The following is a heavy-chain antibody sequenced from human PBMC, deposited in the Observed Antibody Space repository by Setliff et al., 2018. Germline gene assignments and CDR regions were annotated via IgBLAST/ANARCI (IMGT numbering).Heavy chain of an antibody. CDR1: GVSISSYY. Sequence: SETLSLTCNVSGVSISSYYWSWIRQPPGKGLESIGYIQKSGSTHYNPSLKSRVTISVDTSKNEFSLKVSSVTAADTAVYYCARQAHDLKGGTTLFYWFDPWGQGTLVTVSS. J-gene: IGHJ5*02. CDR2: IQKSGST. D-gene: IGHD1-26*01. V-gene: IGHV4-59*08. CDR3: ARQAHDLKGGTTLFYWFDP.